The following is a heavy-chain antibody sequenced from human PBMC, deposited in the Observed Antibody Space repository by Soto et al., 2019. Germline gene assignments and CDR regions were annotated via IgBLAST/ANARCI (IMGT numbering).Heavy chain of an antibody. D-gene: IGHD2-21*02. CDR2: IFSSGST. J-gene: IGHJ5*02. V-gene: IGHV4-4*07. CDR1: GGSITDYS. CDR3: ARDQGVVVTADNWFDP. Sequence: QVQLQESGPGLVKPSETLSLTCTVSGGSITDYSWVWIRQPAGKGLEGIGRIFSSGSTNYNPSHKGRSTMSLDTSKNPCSLKWNSATATDTAVYFCARDQGVVVTADNWFDPWCQGILVTVSS.